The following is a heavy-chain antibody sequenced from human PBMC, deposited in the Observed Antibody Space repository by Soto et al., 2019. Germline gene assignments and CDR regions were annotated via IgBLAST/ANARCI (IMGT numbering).Heavy chain of an antibody. V-gene: IGHV1-18*01. CDR3: ARAPVTMIVVVTRFDP. CDR2: ISAYNGNT. Sequence: ASVKLSCKASGYTFTSHGISWVRQAPGQGLEWMGWISAYNGNTNYAQKLQGRVTMTTDTSTSTAYMELRSLRSDDTAVYYCARAPVTMIVVVTRFDPWGQGTLVTVSS. CDR1: GYTFTSHG. J-gene: IGHJ5*02. D-gene: IGHD3-22*01.